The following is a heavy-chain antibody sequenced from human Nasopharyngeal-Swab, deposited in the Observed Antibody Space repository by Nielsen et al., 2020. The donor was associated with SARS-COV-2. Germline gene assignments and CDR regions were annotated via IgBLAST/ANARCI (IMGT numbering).Heavy chain of an antibody. J-gene: IGHJ4*02. V-gene: IGHV3-21*01. CDR1: GFTFSSYS. CDR3: ARGQQWLLTPTYFDY. CDR2: ISSSSSYI. Sequence: GESLKISCAASGFTFSSYSMNWVRQAPGKGLEWVSSISSSSSYIYYADSVKGRFTISRDNAKNSLYLQMNSLRAEDTAVYYCARGQQWLLTPTYFDYWGQGTLVTVSA. D-gene: IGHD6-19*01.